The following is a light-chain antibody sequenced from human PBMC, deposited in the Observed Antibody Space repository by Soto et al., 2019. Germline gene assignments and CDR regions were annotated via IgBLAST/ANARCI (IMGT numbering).Light chain of an antibody. J-gene: IGKJ1*01. Sequence: EIVMTQSPATLSLSPGERATLSCRASQSVSSNLAWYQQKPGQAPRLLIYRTSTRATGIPDRISGSGSGTDFTLTISTLQPEDVATYYCRQSYSTPRTFGQGTKVDIK. V-gene: IGKV3D-15*01. CDR2: RTS. CDR1: QSVSSN. CDR3: RQSYSTPRT.